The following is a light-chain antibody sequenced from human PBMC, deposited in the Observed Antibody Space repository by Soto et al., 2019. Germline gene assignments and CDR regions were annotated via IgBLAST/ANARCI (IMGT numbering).Light chain of an antibody. CDR1: QNIYINS. J-gene: IGKJ3*01. V-gene: IGKV3-20*01. Sequence: EIVLTQSPDTLSLSPGERATLSCRASQNIYINSLAWYQQRPGQAPRLLIYGGSTRATAVPDRFSGNGSGTDFALTISRLEPEDFAVYYCQQYGAPPLTFGPGTKVD. CDR2: GGS. CDR3: QQYGAPPLT.